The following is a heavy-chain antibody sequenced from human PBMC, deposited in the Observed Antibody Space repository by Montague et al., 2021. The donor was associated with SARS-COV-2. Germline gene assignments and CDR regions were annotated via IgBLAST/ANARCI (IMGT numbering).Heavy chain of an antibody. J-gene: IGHJ4*02. CDR2: IYASGGT. CDR1: GEPISGFF. V-gene: IGHV4-4*07. Sequence: SETLSLTCSVSGEPISGFFWNWIRQPAGKGLEWIGCIYASGGTDYNPSXESRVTMSVDTSKNQLSLKLNSVTAADTAVYYCGRGVVAATPVVDYWGRGTLVTVSS. D-gene: IGHD2-15*01. CDR3: GRGVVAATPVVDY.